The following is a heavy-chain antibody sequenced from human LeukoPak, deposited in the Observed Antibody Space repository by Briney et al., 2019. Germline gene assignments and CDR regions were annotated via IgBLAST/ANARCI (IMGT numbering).Heavy chain of an antibody. D-gene: IGHD5-12*01. V-gene: IGHV1-8*01. CDR3: ARASGYEFGH. CDR2: MTPNRGNT. J-gene: IGHJ4*01. CDR1: GYTFTSYD. Sequence: GASVKVSCKASGYTFTSYDINWVRQATGQGLEWMGWMTPNRGNTGYAQKFQGRVTMTTNTSISTTNMELSSLRSEDTAVYYCARASGYEFGHWGPGNPVTGSS.